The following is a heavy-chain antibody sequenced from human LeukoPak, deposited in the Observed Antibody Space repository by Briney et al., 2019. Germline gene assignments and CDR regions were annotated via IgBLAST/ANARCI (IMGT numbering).Heavy chain of an antibody. V-gene: IGHV3-9*01. Sequence: PGGSLRFSGAAPEFTFKDYAMNWVRQAPGKGLGWVSGISWNSGSIAYADSVKGRFTISRDNAKNSLYLQMNSLRPEDTALYYCAKDSVGWPRSSSAFDIWGQGTRVTVSS. D-gene: IGHD5-12*01. J-gene: IGHJ3*02. CDR3: AKDSVGWPRSSSAFDI. CDR1: EFTFKDYA. CDR2: ISWNSGSI.